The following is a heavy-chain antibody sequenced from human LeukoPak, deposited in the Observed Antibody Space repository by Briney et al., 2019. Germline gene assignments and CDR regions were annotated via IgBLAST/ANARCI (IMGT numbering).Heavy chain of an antibody. V-gene: IGHV1-18*01. CDR1: GYTFTSYG. D-gene: IGHD5-18*01. J-gene: IGHJ4*02. Sequence: ASVKVSSKASGYTFTSYGISWVRQAPGQGLEWMGWISAYNGNTNYAQKLQGRVTMTTDTSTSTAYMELRSLRSDDTAVYYCARDRRGYSYGFAIDYFDYWGQGTLVTVSS. CDR3: ARDRRGYSYGFAIDYFDY. CDR2: ISAYNGNT.